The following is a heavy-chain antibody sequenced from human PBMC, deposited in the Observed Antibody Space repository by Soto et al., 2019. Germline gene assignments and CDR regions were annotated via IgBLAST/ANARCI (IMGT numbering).Heavy chain of an antibody. D-gene: IGHD3-16*01. J-gene: IGHJ4*02. CDR3: ARQAKIGDRSQFYFDS. CDR1: GYSFTSYW. V-gene: IGHV5-10-1*01. Sequence: GESLKISCKGSGYSFTSYWISWVRQMPGKGLEWMGRIDPSDSYTNYSPSFQGHVTISADKSISTAYLQMDSLRPDDTAVYYCARQAKIGDRSQFYFDSWGQGTLVTVSS. CDR2: IDPSDSYT.